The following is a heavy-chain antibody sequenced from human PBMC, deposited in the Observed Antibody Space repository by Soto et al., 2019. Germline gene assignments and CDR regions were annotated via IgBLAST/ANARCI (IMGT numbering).Heavy chain of an antibody. J-gene: IGHJ5*02. CDR3: ARDGVITMVRGVRGWFDT. CDR2: ISAYNGNT. Sequence: ASVKVSCKASGYTFTSYGISWVRQAPGQGLEWMGWISAYNGNTNYAQKLQGRVTMTTDTSTSTAYMELRSLRSDDTAVYYCARDGVITMVRGVRGWFDTRGQGTLGTVSS. V-gene: IGHV1-18*01. D-gene: IGHD3-10*01. CDR1: GYTFTSYG.